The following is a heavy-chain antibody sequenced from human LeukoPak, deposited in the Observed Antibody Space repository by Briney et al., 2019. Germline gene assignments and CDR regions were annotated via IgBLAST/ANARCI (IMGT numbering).Heavy chain of an antibody. Sequence: GGSLRLSCAPSGFTFCSYNVICVRQARGKGPEWVSYISSSSTSIYYADSVKGRFTISRDNAKNSLYLQMNSLRVEDTAVYYCARHVDTAPPDSWGQGTLVTVSS. D-gene: IGHD5-18*01. V-gene: IGHV3-48*04. CDR2: ISSSSTSI. CDR3: ARHVDTAPPDS. CDR1: GFTFCSYN. J-gene: IGHJ4*02.